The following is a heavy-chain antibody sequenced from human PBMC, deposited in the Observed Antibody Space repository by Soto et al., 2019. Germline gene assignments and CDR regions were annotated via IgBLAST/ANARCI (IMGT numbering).Heavy chain of an antibody. J-gene: IGHJ3*01. D-gene: IGHD3-3*02. Sequence: PSQTLSLTCAISGDSVSSKNAAWNWIRQSPSRGLEWLGRTSYRSKWYNDYAVSVKSRITINPDTSKNHFSLQLNSVTPEDTAVYYCAREKGVRDAFSFSGQGTSVPGSS. CDR3: AREKGVRDAFSF. CDR2: TSYRSKWYN. V-gene: IGHV6-1*01. CDR1: GDSVSSKNAA.